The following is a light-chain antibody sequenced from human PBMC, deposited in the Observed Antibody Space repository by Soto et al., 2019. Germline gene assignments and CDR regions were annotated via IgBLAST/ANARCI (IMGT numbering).Light chain of an antibody. J-gene: IGKJ2*01. CDR2: AAS. Sequence: EIVLTQSPATLSVSPGEGATLSCRASQRISNNLAWYQQKPGQPPRLLIYAASTRPTGVPARFVGSGSGTQFTLTISGLQAEDVAVYYCQQYNDWPSYAFAQGTKLEVE. CDR3: QQYNDWPSYA. V-gene: IGKV3-15*01. CDR1: QRISNN.